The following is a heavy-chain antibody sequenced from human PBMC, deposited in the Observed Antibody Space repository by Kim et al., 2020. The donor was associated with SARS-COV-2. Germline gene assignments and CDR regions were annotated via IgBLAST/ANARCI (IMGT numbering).Heavy chain of an antibody. CDR1: GGSFSGYY. CDR2: INHSGST. V-gene: IGHV4-34*01. J-gene: IGHJ4*02. D-gene: IGHD5-12*01. CDR3: ARVPPKVVEMATIDPY. Sequence: SETLSLTCAVYGGSFSGYYWSWIRQPPGKGLEWIGEINHSGSTNYNPSLKSRVTISVDTSKNQFSLKLSSVTAADTAVYYCARVPPKVVEMATIDPYWGQGTLVTVSS.